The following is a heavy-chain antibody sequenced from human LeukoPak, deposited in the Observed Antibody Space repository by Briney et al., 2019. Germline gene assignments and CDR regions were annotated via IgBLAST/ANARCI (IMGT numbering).Heavy chain of an antibody. D-gene: IGHD3-10*01. V-gene: IGHV3-7*03. CDR1: GFTFNNFW. J-gene: IGHJ4*02. CDR3: ARAKPKNMVRGLIMRRESRYYFDY. CDR2: IKQDGSQK. Sequence: GGSLRLSCTASGFTFNNFWMTWVRQAPGKGLEWVANIKQDGSQKYYVDSVKGRFTISRDNSKSTLYIQMNSLRAEDTAVYYCARAKPKNMVRGLIMRRESRYYFDYWGQGTLVTVSS.